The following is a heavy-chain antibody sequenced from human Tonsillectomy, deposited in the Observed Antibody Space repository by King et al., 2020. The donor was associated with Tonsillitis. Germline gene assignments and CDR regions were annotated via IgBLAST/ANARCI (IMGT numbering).Heavy chain of an antibody. J-gene: IGHJ4*02. CDR3: ARDRDDYIFDY. Sequence: VQLVESGGGVVQPGRSLRLSCAASGFTFSSYDMHWVRQAPGKGLEWVAVISYDGSYKYYADSVQGRFTISRDNPKNTLYLQMNSLRAEDTAVYYCARDRDDYIFDYWGQGTLVTVSS. V-gene: IGHV3-33*05. D-gene: IGHD4/OR15-4a*01. CDR1: GFTFSSYD. CDR2: ISYDGSYK.